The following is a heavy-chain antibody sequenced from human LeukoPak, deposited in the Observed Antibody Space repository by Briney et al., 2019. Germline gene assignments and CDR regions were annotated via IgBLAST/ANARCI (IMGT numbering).Heavy chain of an antibody. V-gene: IGHV5-51*01. Sequence: AESLLISCKGSGYSFISYWCGCWRHVPGKDLEYLGIIFAGDSDTRSRTSFQAQFTNSAEKSSSTSYLQWSSLKASDTAIYYCAKPYVSGTTTFDCWGQGTLVTVSS. D-gene: IGHD3-10*01. J-gene: IGHJ4*02. CDR1: GYSFISYW. CDR2: IFAGDSDT. CDR3: AKPYVSGTTTFDC.